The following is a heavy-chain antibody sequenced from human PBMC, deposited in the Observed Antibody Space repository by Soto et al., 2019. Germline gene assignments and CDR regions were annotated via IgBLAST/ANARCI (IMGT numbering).Heavy chain of an antibody. CDR2: IITIFGTA. CDR3: ARVPAGTGYYYYGMDV. J-gene: IGHJ6*02. D-gene: IGHD2-2*01. Sequence: QVQLVQSGAEVKKPGSSVKVSCKASGGTFSSYAISWVRQAPGQGLEWMGVIITIFGTANYAQKFQGRVTITADEYTSTAYMELSSLRSEDTAVYYCARVPAGTGYYYYGMDVWGQGTTVTVSS. CDR1: GGTFSSYA. V-gene: IGHV1-69*01.